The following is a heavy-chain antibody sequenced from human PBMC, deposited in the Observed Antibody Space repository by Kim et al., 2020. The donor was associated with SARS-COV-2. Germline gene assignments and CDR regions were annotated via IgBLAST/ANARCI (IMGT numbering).Heavy chain of an antibody. Sequence: GGSLRLSCIVSGFTFNRYAMHWVRQAPGKCLEWVGGFSLDSNRIDYADSVKGRFTISRDFAKNSLYLQMNSLRVDDTALYYCGKDLVPGGLDVWGQGTTVTVSS. V-gene: IGHV3-9*01. D-gene: IGHD2-8*02. CDR1: GFTFNRYA. J-gene: IGHJ6*02. CDR2: FSLDSNRI. CDR3: GKDLVPGGLDV.